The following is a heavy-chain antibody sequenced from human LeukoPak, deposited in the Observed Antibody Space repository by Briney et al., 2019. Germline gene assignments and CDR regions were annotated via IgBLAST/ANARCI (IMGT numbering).Heavy chain of an antibody. CDR1: GFTFTDYA. V-gene: IGHV3-23*01. Sequence: GGSLRLSCAASGFTFTDYAMTWVRQAPGKGLEWILSISPTGTNTYFADSVKGHLTISRDASKSTVYLQMISLRAEDTAVYYCARGFRGYTYALYYWGQGTLVTVSS. D-gene: IGHD5-18*01. CDR2: ISPTGTNT. J-gene: IGHJ4*02. CDR3: ARGFRGYTYALYY.